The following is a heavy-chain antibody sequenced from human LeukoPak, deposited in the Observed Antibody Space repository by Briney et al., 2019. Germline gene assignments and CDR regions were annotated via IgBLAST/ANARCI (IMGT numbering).Heavy chain of an antibody. V-gene: IGHV3-64*01. CDR3: ARGGSIAARPIDY. J-gene: IGHJ4*02. CDR2: ISSNGGST. Sequence: GGSLRLSCAASGFTFSSYAMHWLRQAPRKGLEYVSAISSNGGSTYYANSVKGRFTISRDNSRNTLFLQMGSLRAEDMAVYYCARGGSIAARPIDYWGQGTLVTVSS. CDR1: GFTFSSYA. D-gene: IGHD6-6*01.